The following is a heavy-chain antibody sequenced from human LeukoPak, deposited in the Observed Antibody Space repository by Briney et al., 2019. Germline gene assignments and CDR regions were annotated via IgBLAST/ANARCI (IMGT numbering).Heavy chain of an antibody. Sequence: GGSLRLSCAASGFTFSDYYMSWIRQAPGKGLEWVSSISSSSSYIYYADSVKGRFTISRDNAKNSLYLQMNSLRAEDTAVYYCARVRIGTINWFDPWGQGTLVTVSS. CDR2: ISSSSSYI. CDR1: GFTFSDYY. J-gene: IGHJ5*02. CDR3: ARVRIGTINWFDP. D-gene: IGHD2-15*01. V-gene: IGHV3-11*06.